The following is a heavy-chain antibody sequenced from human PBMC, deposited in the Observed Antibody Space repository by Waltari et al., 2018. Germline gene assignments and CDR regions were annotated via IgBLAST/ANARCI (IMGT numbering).Heavy chain of an antibody. CDR2: INAGNGNT. D-gene: IGHD5-18*01. CDR1: GYTFTSYA. Sequence: QVQLVQSGAEVKKPGASVKVSCKASGYTFTSYAMHWVRQAPGQRLEWMGWINAGNGNTKYSQEFQGRVTITRDTSASTAYMELSSLRSEDMAVYYCARDGAGYSYGLGNYYYYMDVWGKGTTVTVSS. CDR3: ARDGAGYSYGLGNYYYYMDV. J-gene: IGHJ6*03. V-gene: IGHV1-3*03.